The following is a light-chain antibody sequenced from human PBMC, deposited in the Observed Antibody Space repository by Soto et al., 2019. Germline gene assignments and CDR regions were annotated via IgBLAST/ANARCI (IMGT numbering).Light chain of an antibody. CDR1: SSDVGGYNY. CDR2: EVS. J-gene: IGLJ3*02. V-gene: IGLV2-14*01. Sequence: QSALTQPAYVSGSPGQSITISCTGTSSDVGGYNYVSWYQQHPGKAPKLMIYEVSNRPSGVSNRFSGSKSGNTASLTVFGLQAEDEADYYCSSYTSSSTWVFGGGTKLTVL. CDR3: SSYTSSSTWV.